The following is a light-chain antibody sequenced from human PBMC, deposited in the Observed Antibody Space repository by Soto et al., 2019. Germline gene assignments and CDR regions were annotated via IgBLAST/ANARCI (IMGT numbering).Light chain of an antibody. CDR1: QSLLHSNGYNY. CDR2: LGS. J-gene: IGKJ3*01. CDR3: MQGGST. V-gene: IGKV2-28*01. Sequence: DLVMTQSPLSLPVTPGEPASISCRSSQSLLHSNGYNYLDWYLQKPGQSPQLLIYLGSNRASGVPDRFSGRGSGTDFTLKISRVEAEDVGVYYCMQGGSTFGPGTKVDIK.